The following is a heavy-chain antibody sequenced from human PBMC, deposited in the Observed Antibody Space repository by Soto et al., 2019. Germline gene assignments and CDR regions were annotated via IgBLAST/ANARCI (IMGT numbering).Heavy chain of an antibody. J-gene: IGHJ6*02. V-gene: IGHV3-7*03. CDR1: GFTFSSYW. Sequence: GGSLRLSCAASGFTFSSYWMSWVRQAPGKGLEWVANIKQDGSEKYYADSVKGRFTISRDNAKNSLYLQMNSLRAEDTAVYYCARVPGYDFWSGTYYGMDVWGQGTTVTVSS. D-gene: IGHD3-3*01. CDR2: IKQDGSEK. CDR3: ARVPGYDFWSGTYYGMDV.